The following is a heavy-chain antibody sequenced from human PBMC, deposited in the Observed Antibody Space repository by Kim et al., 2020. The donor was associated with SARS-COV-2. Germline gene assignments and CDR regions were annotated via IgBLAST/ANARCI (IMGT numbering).Heavy chain of an antibody. CDR2: ISYDGSNK. Sequence: GGSLRLSCAASGFTFSSYGMHWVRQAPGKGLEWVAVISYDGSNKYYADSVKGRFTISRDNSKNTLYLQMNSLRAEDTAVYYCATPGKNARGLEYFQHWGQGTLVTVSS. D-gene: IGHD2-8*01. CDR3: ATPGKNARGLEYFQH. J-gene: IGHJ1*01. V-gene: IGHV3-30*03. CDR1: GFTFSSYG.